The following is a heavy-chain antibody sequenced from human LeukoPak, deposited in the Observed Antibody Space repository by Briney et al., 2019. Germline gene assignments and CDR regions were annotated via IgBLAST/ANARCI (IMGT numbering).Heavy chain of an antibody. J-gene: IGHJ6*02. CDR2: ISWDGGST. CDR1: GFTFDDYA. CDR3: ARDSGQSYYYGMDV. V-gene: IGHV3-43D*03. Sequence: PGGSLRLSCAASGFTFDDYAMHWVRQAPGKGLEWVSLISWDGGSTYYADSVKGRFTISRDNSKNSLYLQMNSLRAEDTALYYCARDSGQSYYYGMDVWGQGTTVTVSS.